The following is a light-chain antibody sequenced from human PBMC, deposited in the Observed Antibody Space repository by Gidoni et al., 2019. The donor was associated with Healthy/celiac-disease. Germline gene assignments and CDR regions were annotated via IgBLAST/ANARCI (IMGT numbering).Light chain of an antibody. CDR3: QQYNSYPWT. CDR2: KAS. CDR1: QSISIW. V-gene: IGKV1-5*03. Sequence: DIQMTQSTSTLSASVGDRVTITCRASQSISIWLAWYQQKPGKAPKLLIYKASSLESGVPSRFSGSGSGTEFTLTISSLQPDDFATYYCQQYNSYPWTFGQGTKVEIK. J-gene: IGKJ1*01.